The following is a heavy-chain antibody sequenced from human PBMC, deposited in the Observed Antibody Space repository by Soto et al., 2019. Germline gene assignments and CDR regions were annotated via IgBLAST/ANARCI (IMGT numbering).Heavy chain of an antibody. Sequence: SETLSLTCSVSDGSISRGGYYWSGSRQHPGRGLEWIGYIYYSGNTYYNPSLKSRVTISVDTSKNQFYLKLSAVTAADTAVYYCASIANCGGDCPQDYWGQGTMVAVSS. CDR2: IYYSGNT. D-gene: IGHD2-21*02. CDR1: DGSISRGGYY. J-gene: IGHJ4*02. V-gene: IGHV4-31*03. CDR3: ASIANCGGDCPQDY.